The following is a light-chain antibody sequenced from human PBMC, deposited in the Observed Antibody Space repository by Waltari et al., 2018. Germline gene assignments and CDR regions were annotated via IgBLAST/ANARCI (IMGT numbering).Light chain of an antibody. Sequence: SSELTQDPSVSVALGQTVRITCQGDSPRSYYASWYQQKPGQAPVLVIYHKNNRHPGIPDRFSGSTSGNTASLTITGSQAEDEADYYCNSRDSSGSHVVFGGGTKLTVL. J-gene: IGLJ2*01. CDR3: NSRDSSGSHVV. V-gene: IGLV3-19*01. CDR2: HKN. CDR1: SPRSYY.